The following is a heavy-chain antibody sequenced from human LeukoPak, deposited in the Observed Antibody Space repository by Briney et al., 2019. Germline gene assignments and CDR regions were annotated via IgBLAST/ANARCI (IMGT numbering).Heavy chain of an antibody. V-gene: IGHV1-8*01. J-gene: IGHJ4*02. CDR2: MNPNSGNT. CDR3: ARTAPLYCGGDCYDY. Sequence: ASVKVSXKASGYTFTSYDINWVRQATGQGLEWMGWMNPNSGNTGYAQKFQGRVTMTRNTSISTAYMELSSLRSEDTAVYYCARTAPLYCGGDCYDYWGQGTLVTVSS. CDR1: GYTFTSYD. D-gene: IGHD2-21*01.